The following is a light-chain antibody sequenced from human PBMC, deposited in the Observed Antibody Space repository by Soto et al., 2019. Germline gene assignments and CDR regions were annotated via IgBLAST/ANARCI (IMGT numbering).Light chain of an antibody. CDR1: QSVSNKY. CDR2: GVS. Sequence: EIVMTRSPASRAWSPGGRGRLPCDASQSVSNKYLAWYQQNPGQAPRLLIYGVSARATGIPARFSGSGFGTELPTTISSLNYEASALHDRPPYHFWTETFSQGTKVDIK. CDR3: PPYHFWTET. V-gene: IGKV3-15*01. J-gene: IGKJ1*01.